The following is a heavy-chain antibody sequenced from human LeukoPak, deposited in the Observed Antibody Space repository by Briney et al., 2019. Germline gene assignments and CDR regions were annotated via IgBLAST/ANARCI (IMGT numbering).Heavy chain of an antibody. CDR3: NTVSPDAYFDY. CDR1: GYTFTGYY. J-gene: IGHJ4*02. CDR2: INPNSGGT. Sequence: GASVKVSCKASGYTFTGYYMHWVRQAPGQGLEWMGWINPNSGGTNYAQKFQGWVTMTRDTSISTACMELSRLRSDDTVVYYCNTVSPDAYFDYWGQGTLVTVSS. D-gene: IGHD2/OR15-2a*01. V-gene: IGHV1-2*04.